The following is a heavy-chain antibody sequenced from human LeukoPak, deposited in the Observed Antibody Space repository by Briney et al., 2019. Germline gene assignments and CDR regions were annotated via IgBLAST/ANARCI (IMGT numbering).Heavy chain of an antibody. V-gene: IGHV1-69*06. D-gene: IGHD3-16*02. J-gene: IGHJ6*03. CDR3: ALSLGLDYYYYYYMDV. CDR1: GGTFSSYA. Sequence: GASVKVSCKASGGTFSSYAISWVRQAPGQGLEWMGGIIPIFGAANYAQKFQGRVTITADKSTSTAYMELSSLRSEDTAVYYCALSLGLDYYYYYYMDVWGKGTTVTISS. CDR2: IIPIFGAA.